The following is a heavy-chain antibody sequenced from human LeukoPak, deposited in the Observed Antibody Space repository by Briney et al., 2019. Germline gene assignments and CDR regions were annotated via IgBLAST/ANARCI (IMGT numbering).Heavy chain of an antibody. Sequence: ASVKVSCKASGYTFTGYYMHWVRQAPGQGLEWMGWINPNSGGTNYAQKFQGRVTMTRDTSISTAYMELSRPRSDDTAVYYCARDSSSLGYCSSTSCYWGFDIWGQGTMVTVSS. CDR2: INPNSGGT. V-gene: IGHV1-2*02. D-gene: IGHD2-2*01. J-gene: IGHJ3*02. CDR3: ARDSSSLGYCSSTSCYWGFDI. CDR1: GYTFTGYY.